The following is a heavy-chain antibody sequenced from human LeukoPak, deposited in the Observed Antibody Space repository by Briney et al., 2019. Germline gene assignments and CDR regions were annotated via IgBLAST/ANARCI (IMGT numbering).Heavy chain of an antibody. CDR3: ARASGPFDY. CDR1: GFTFSDYG. J-gene: IGHJ4*02. D-gene: IGHD3-10*01. V-gene: IGHV3-33*01. Sequence: GRSLRLSCATSGFTFSDYGMPWVRQAPGKGLEWVAVIWSDGSNKYYADSVKGRFTISRDNSKNTLYLQMNSLRDEDTAFYYCARASGPFDYWGQGTLVTVSS. CDR2: IWSDGSNK.